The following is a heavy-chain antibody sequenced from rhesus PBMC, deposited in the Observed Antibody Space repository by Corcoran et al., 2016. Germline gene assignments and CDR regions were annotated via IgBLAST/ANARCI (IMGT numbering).Heavy chain of an antibody. Sequence: QVQLQESGPGLVKPSETLSLTCDVSGSSISSSWLTWIRPPPGKGLEWSGEINGKSGSTYYNPSLKSRVTISKDASKNQFSLKLSSVTAADTAVYYCATIRGGLDSWGQGVVVTVSS. CDR2: INGKSGST. J-gene: IGHJ6*01. CDR3: ATIRGGLDS. V-gene: IGHV4-80*01. CDR1: GSSISSSW.